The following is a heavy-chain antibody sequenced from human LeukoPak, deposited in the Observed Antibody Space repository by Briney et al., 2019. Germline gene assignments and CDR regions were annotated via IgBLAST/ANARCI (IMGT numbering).Heavy chain of an antibody. J-gene: IGHJ4*02. D-gene: IGHD4-17*01. CDR3: ASLSMVTPFDY. CDR1: GFSFSGYW. Sequence: GGSLRLSCAASGFSFSGYWMHWFRQPPGKGLVWVSRINSDGSSTSYVDSVKGRFTISRDNAKNTLYLQMNSLSAEDTAVYYCASLSMVTPFDYWGQGTLVTVSS. V-gene: IGHV3-74*01. CDR2: INSDGSST.